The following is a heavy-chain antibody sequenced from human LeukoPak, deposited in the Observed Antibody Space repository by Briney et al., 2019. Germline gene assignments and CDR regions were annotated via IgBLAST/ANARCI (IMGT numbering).Heavy chain of an antibody. J-gene: IGHJ4*02. CDR2: IYWDDDK. Sequence: SGPTLVNPTQTLTLTCTFSGFSLSTTGMGVGWIRQAPGKALEWLALIYWDDDKRYSPSLKSRLTVTKDTSKNQVVLTMTNMDPVDTGTYYCAHRLGSRSYWDYWGQGTLVTVSS. V-gene: IGHV2-5*02. CDR1: GFSLSTTGMG. CDR3: AHRLGSRSYWDY. D-gene: IGHD3-10*01.